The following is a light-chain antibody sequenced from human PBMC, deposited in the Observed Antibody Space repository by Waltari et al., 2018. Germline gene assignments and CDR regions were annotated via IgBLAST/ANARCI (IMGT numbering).Light chain of an antibody. CDR2: GAS. J-gene: IGKJ1*01. V-gene: IGKV3-20*01. CDR3: QHYVRLPVT. CDR1: QSVGRS. Sequence: EIVLTQSPGTLSLSPGERATLSCRASQSVGRSLAWYQQKPGQAPRLLIYGASSRATGVPDRFSGSGSGTDFSLTISSLEPEDFEVYFCQHYVRLPVTFGPGTKVEIK.